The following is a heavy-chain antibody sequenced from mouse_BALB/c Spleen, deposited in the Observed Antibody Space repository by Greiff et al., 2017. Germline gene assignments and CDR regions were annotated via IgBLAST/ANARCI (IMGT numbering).Heavy chain of an antibody. CDR1: GFSLTSYG. V-gene: IGHV2-9*02. D-gene: IGHD2-1*01. CDR3: ARAAYGNYWFAY. J-gene: IGHJ3*01. Sequence: VQVVESGPGLVAPSQSLSITCTVSGFSLTSYGVHWVRQPPGKGLEWLGVIWAGGRTNYNSALMSRLSISKDNSKSQVFLKMNSLQNDDTAMYYCARAAYGNYWFAYWGQGNLVTASA. CDR2: IWAGGRT.